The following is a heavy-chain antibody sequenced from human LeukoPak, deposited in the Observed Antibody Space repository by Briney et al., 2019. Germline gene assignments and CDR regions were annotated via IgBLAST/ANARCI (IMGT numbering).Heavy chain of an antibody. CDR3: ARGRDVWGSYRYRFYFDY. D-gene: IGHD3-16*02. CDR2: INHSGST. J-gene: IGHJ4*02. V-gene: IGHV4-34*01. Sequence: PSETLSLTCAVYGVSFSGYYWSWIRQPPGKGLEWVGAINHSGSTNYNPSLKSRVTISVDTSKNQFSLKLSSVTAADTAVYYCARGRDVWGSYRYRFYFDYWGQGTLVTVSS. CDR1: GVSFSGYY.